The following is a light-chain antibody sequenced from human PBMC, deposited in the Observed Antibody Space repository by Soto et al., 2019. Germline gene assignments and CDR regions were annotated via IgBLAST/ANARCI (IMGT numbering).Light chain of an antibody. Sequence: EIVLTQSPGTLSLSPGERATLSCRASQSVSNNYLAWYQQKPGQAPRLLIYGASSRATGIPDRYSGSGSETDFTLTISRLEPEDFAVYYCQQYHTWPITFGGGTKVDIK. J-gene: IGKJ4*01. V-gene: IGKV3-20*01. CDR3: QQYHTWPIT. CDR1: QSVSNNY. CDR2: GAS.